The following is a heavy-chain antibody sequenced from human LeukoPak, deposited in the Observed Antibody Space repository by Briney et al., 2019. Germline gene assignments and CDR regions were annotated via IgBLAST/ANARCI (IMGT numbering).Heavy chain of an antibody. Sequence: SETLSLTCTASGGSISSYYWSWIRQPPGKGLEWIGYIYYSGSTNYNPSLKSRVTISVDTSKNQFSLKLSSVTAADTAVYYCASYSSGWYGVMDVWGQGTTVTVSS. D-gene: IGHD6-19*01. V-gene: IGHV4-59*01. CDR2: IYYSGST. CDR1: GGSISSYY. CDR3: ASYSSGWYGVMDV. J-gene: IGHJ6*02.